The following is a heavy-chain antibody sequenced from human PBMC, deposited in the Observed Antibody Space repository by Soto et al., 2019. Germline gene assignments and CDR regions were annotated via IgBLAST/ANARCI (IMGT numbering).Heavy chain of an antibody. CDR1: GFTFANSW. CDR3: ATAEVDY. Sequence: VGSLRLSCAASGFTFANSWMHWIRQAPGKGPEWVSRVTGDGHTIQYADSVKGRFTVSRDNAKNTLYLQMNSLRAEDTAVYYCATAEVDYWGPGTLVT. CDR2: VTGDGHTI. J-gene: IGHJ4*02. V-gene: IGHV3-74*01.